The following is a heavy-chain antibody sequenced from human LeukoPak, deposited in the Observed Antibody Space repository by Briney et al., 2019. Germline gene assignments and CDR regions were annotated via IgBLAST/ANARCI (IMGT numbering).Heavy chain of an antibody. V-gene: IGHV1-2*02. CDR1: GYTFTGYY. CDR2: INANSGGT. J-gene: IGHJ4*02. D-gene: IGHD3-10*01. Sequence: ASVKVSCKASGYTFTGYYMHWVRQAPGQGLEWMGWINANSGGTNYAQKFQGRVTMTRDTSISTVYMELSRLRSDDTAVYYCARDPLYGAGSYFFDFWGQGTLVTVPS. CDR3: ARDPLYGAGSYFFDF.